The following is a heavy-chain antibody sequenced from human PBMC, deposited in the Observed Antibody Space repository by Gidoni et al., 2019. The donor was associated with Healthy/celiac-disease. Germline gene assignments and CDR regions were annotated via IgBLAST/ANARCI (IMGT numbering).Heavy chain of an antibody. CDR1: GGSIRSYY. D-gene: IGHD3-22*01. CDR3: ARKSHYDSSGDLYYYYGMDV. J-gene: IGHJ6*02. Sequence: QVQLQESGPGLVKPSETLSLTCTGSGGSIRSYYWGWIRQPPGKGLEWIGYIYYSGSTTYHPSLKSRVTISVDTSKNQFSLKLSSVTAADTAVYYCARKSHYDSSGDLYYYYGMDVWGQGTTVTVSS. CDR2: IYYSGST. V-gene: IGHV4-59*01.